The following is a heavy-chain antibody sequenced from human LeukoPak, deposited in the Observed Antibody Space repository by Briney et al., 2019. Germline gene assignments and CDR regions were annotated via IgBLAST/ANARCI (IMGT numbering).Heavy chain of an antibody. J-gene: IGHJ6*03. CDR3: ARAPFGVVMGYYYYYMDV. CDR2: IIPIFGTA. V-gene: IGHV1-69*05. D-gene: IGHD3-3*01. CDR1: GGTFSSYA. Sequence: ASVKVSCKASGGTFSSYAISWVRQAPGQGLEWMGGIIPIFGTANYAQKFQGRVTITTDESTSTAYMELSSLRSEDTAVYYCARAPFGVVMGYYYYYMDVWGKGTTVTVSS.